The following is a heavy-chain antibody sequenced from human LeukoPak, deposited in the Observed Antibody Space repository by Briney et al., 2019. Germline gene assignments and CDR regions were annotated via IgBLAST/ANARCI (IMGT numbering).Heavy chain of an antibody. CDR3: TRSSTEGD. Sequence: GGSLRLSCVASGFIFYDFGTSWVRQAPGQGLEWSSGINRNVDSIAYADSVKGRFTISRDNAKNSLYLQMNSLRAEDTALYCCTRSSTEGDWGQGTRVTVSS. CDR1: GFIFYDFG. J-gene: IGHJ4*02. CDR2: INRNVDSI. D-gene: IGHD6-19*01. V-gene: IGHV3-20*04.